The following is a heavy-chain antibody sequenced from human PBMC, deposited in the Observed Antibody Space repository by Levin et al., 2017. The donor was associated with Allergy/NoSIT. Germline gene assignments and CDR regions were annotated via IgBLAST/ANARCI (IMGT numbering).Heavy chain of an antibody. CDR3: AKDDNVLRFLEWLSPHGDYGMDV. CDR2: ISGSGGST. CDR1: GFTFSSYA. D-gene: IGHD3-3*01. Sequence: GGSLRLSCAASGFTFSSYAMSWVRQAPGKGLEWVSAISGSGGSTYYADSVKGRFTISRDNSKNTLYLQMNSLRAEDTAVYYCAKDDNVLRFLEWLSPHGDYGMDVWGQGTTVTVSS. J-gene: IGHJ6*02. V-gene: IGHV3-23*01.